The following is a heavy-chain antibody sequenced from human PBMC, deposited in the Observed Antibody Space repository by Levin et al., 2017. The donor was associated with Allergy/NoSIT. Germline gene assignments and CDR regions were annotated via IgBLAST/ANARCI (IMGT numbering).Heavy chain of an antibody. Sequence: SQNLSLTCTLSGGAISIFYWNWIRQPPGKGLEWLGYITESGRTSYNPSLKSRLTVSLDTSKNQFSLHLSSMTAADTALYYCARDTGGFAFDLWGQGTLVTVSS. J-gene: IGHJ3*01. CDR2: ITESGRT. D-gene: IGHD1-1*01. V-gene: IGHV4-59*01. CDR1: GGAISIFY. CDR3: ARDTGGFAFDL.